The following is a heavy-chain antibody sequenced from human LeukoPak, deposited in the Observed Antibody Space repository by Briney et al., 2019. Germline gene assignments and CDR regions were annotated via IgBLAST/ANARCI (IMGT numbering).Heavy chain of an antibody. CDR1: GFTFRAYG. CDR2: ISYDGSNT. V-gene: IGHV3-30*18. Sequence: PGGSLRLSCAASGFTFRAYGTHWVRQAPGKGLEWVAIISYDGSNTYYADSVKGRFTISRDNSKNTLYLQMDSLRAEDTAVYYCAKEGDISSSWYLSNYFDYWGQGTLVTVSS. CDR3: AKEGDISSSWYLSNYFDY. J-gene: IGHJ4*02. D-gene: IGHD6-13*01.